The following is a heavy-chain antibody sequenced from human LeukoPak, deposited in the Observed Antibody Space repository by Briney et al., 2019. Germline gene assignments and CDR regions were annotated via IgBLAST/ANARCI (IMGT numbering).Heavy chain of an antibody. CDR3: GRYCSGGSCYDY. J-gene: IGHJ4*02. Sequence: GGSLRLSCAASGFTFSSYWMHWVRQAPGKGLVWVSRINSDGSSTSYADSVKGRFTISRDNAKNTLYLQMNSLRAEDTAVYYCGRYCSGGSCYDYWGQGTLVTVSS. V-gene: IGHV3-74*01. D-gene: IGHD2-15*01. CDR2: INSDGSST. CDR1: GFTFSSYW.